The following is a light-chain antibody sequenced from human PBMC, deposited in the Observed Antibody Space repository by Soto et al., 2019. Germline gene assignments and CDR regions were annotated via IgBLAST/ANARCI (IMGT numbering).Light chain of an antibody. CDR1: QTVLYSSDTRTC. J-gene: IGKJ4*02. CDR3: QQYYSTPLT. V-gene: IGKV4-1*01. Sequence: DIVMTQSPDSLAVSLGERATLNCTSSQTVLYSSDTRTCLGWYQQKPGHPPKLLLSWASNRASGVPDRFRGSGSGTDFTLTVSGLQAEDGAVYYGQQYYSTPLTCGGETKVEIK. CDR2: WAS.